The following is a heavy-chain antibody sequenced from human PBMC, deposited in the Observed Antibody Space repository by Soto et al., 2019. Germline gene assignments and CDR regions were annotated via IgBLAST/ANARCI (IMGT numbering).Heavy chain of an antibody. Sequence: PSETLSLTCAVYGGSFSGYYWSWIRQPPGKGLEWIGEINHSGSTNYNPPLKSRVTISVDTSKNQFSLKLSSVTAADTAVYYCARGDYGDGYGMDVWGQGTTVTVSS. CDR2: INHSGST. J-gene: IGHJ6*02. CDR3: ARGDYGDGYGMDV. V-gene: IGHV4-34*01. CDR1: GGSFSGYY. D-gene: IGHD4-17*01.